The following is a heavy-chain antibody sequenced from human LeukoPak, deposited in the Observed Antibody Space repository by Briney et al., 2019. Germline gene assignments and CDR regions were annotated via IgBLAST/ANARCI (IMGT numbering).Heavy chain of an antibody. CDR1: GYTFTGYY. CDR2: INPNSGGT. J-gene: IGHJ2*01. Sequence: GASVKVSCKASGYTFTGYYMHWVRQAPGQGLEWMGWINPNSGGTNYAQKFQGRVTITTDESTSTAYMELSSLRSEDTAVYYCARDAGSGSPNEEYWYFDLWGRGTLVTVSS. D-gene: IGHD3-10*01. CDR3: ARDAGSGSPNEEYWYFDL. V-gene: IGHV1-2*02.